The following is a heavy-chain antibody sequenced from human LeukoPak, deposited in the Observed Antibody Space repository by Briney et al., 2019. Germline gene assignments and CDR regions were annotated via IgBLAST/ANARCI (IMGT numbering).Heavy chain of an antibody. J-gene: IGHJ4*02. D-gene: IGHD3-22*01. CDR2: IIPILGIA. CDR1: GCTFSSYA. Sequence: GASVKVSCKASGCTFSSYAISWERQAPGQRLEWMGRIIPILGIANYAQKFQGRVTITADKSTSTAYMELSSLRSEDTAVYYCARGYYYDSSGYGYWGQGTLVTVSS. CDR3: ARGYYYDSSGYGY. V-gene: IGHV1-69*04.